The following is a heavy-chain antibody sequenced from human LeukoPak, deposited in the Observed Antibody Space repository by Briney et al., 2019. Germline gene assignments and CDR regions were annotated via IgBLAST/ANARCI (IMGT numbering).Heavy chain of an antibody. Sequence: EASVKVSCKASGGTFSSYAISWVRQAPGQGLEWMGGIITIFGAANYAQKFQGRVTITADESTSTAYMELSSLRSEDTAVYYCARDGSRRNAFDIWGQGTMVTVSS. CDR1: GGTFSSYA. CDR2: IITIFGAA. CDR3: ARDGSRRNAFDI. J-gene: IGHJ3*02. D-gene: IGHD3-10*01. V-gene: IGHV1-69*13.